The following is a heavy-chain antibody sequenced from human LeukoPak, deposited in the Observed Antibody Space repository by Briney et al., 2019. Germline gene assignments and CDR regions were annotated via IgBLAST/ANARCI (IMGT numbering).Heavy chain of an antibody. CDR2: ISPDGSST. Sequence: GGSLRLSCGASQFTFINYWMHWVRQAPGRGLEWLSYISPDGSSTTYADSVRGRFTISRDNAKNTLYLQMNSLRAEDTAVYFCATAWSYWGQGTLVTVSS. J-gene: IGHJ4*02. D-gene: IGHD2-21*02. CDR3: ATAWSY. CDR1: QFTFINYW. V-gene: IGHV3-74*03.